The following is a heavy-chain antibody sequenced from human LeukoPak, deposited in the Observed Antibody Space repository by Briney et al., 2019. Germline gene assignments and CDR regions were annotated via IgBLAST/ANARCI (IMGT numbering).Heavy chain of an antibody. CDR3: ARVSTLGYSYGSDAFDI. CDR1: GYTFTGYY. V-gene: IGHV1-2*02. J-gene: IGHJ3*02. Sequence: ASVRVSCKASGYTFTGYYMHWVRQAPGQGLEWMGWFNPNSGGTNYAQKFQGRVTMTRDTSISTAYMELSRLRSDDTAVYYCARVSTLGYSYGSDAFDIWGQGTMVTVSS. CDR2: FNPNSGGT. D-gene: IGHD5-18*01.